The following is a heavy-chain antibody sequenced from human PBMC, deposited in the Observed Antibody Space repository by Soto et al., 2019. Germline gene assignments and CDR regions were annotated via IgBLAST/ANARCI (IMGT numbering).Heavy chain of an antibody. V-gene: IGHV3-7*04. CDR1: GFTFSESW. J-gene: IGHJ3*01. CDR3: ARDPYDGYFGAFDF. Sequence: PGGSLRLSCVASGFTFSESWMTWVRQAPGKGLEWVANIKEDGGEKVYGDSVKGRFTISRDNLKNAVFLQMNSLRADDTAIYYCARDPYDGYFGAFDFWGEGTMVTVSS. CDR2: IKEDGGEK. D-gene: IGHD6-25*01.